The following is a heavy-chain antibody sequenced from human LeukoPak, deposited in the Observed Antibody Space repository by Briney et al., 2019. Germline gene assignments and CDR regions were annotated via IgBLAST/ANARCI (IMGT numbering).Heavy chain of an antibody. V-gene: IGHV4-34*01. D-gene: IGHD3-10*01. CDR1: GGSFSGYY. CDR3: ARLYYYGSGSYSDAFDI. CDR2: INHSGST. Sequence: SETLSLTCAVYGGSFSGYYWSWIRQPPGKGLQWIGEINHSGSTNYNPSLKSRVTISVDTSKTQFSLKLSSVTAADTAVYYCARLYYYGSGSYSDAFDIWGQGTTVTVSS. J-gene: IGHJ3*02.